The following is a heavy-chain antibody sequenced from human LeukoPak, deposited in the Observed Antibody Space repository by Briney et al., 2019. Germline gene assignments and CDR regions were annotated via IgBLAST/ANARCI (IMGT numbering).Heavy chain of an antibody. CDR1: GGSISSYY. CDR2: LSNSGTP. J-gene: IGHJ3*02. V-gene: IGHV4-4*07. Sequence: SETLSLTCIVTGGSISSYYWNWVRQPAGKGLEWIGRLSNSGTPNYNPSLKSRVTMSVDTSKNQFSLKLISVTAADTVVYYCARDLHRAYAIFDICGQGTMVTVSS. CDR3: ARDLHRAYAIFDI. D-gene: IGHD5-12*01.